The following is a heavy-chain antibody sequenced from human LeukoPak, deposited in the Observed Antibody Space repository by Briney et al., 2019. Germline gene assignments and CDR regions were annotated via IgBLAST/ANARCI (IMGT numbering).Heavy chain of an antibody. V-gene: IGHV4-39*01. CDR2: LYYHGNT. CDR3: ARMDVRGSGILPPDY. CDR1: GESINSNNYY. J-gene: IGHJ4*02. Sequence: KPSETLSLTCTVSGESINSNNYYWGWIRQPPGKGLEWIGSLYYHGNTYYNLSLNSRVTISVDTSKNQLSLKLSSVTATDTALYYCARMDVRGSGILPPDYWCQGTLVTVSS. D-gene: IGHD3-10*01.